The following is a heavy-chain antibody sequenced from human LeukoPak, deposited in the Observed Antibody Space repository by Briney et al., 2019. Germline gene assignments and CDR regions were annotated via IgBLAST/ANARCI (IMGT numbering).Heavy chain of an antibody. J-gene: IGHJ2*01. Sequence: GSLRLSCAASGFTFNDYYITWIRQAPGKGLEWVSYISSSGSATYYADSVSGRFTISRDNAKDSLFLQMSSLRADDTAIYYRARRAGRVSGWADDWYFDLWGRGTLVTVSS. D-gene: IGHD6-19*01. V-gene: IGHV3-11*01. CDR1: GFTFNDYY. CDR2: ISSSGSAT. CDR3: ARRAGRVSGWADDWYFDL.